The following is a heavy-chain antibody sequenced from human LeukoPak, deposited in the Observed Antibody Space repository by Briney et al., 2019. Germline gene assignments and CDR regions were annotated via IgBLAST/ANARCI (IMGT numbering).Heavy chain of an antibody. CDR3: TRILWFGESYYFDY. J-gene: IGHJ4*02. V-gene: IGHV3-73*01. Sequence: GGSLRLSRAASGFTFSGSAMHWVRQASGKGLEWVGRIRSKANSYATEYAASVKGRFTISRDDSKNTAYLQMNSLKTEDTAVYYCTRILWFGESYYFDYWGQGTLVTVSS. D-gene: IGHD3-10*01. CDR2: IRSKANSYAT. CDR1: GFTFSGSA.